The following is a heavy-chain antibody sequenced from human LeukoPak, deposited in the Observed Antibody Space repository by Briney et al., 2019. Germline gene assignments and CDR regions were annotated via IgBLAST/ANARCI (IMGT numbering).Heavy chain of an antibody. CDR3: ARLRSYYDFWSGFGSLEYFQH. V-gene: IGHV4-38-2*01. D-gene: IGHD3-3*01. CDR1: GYSISSGYC. Sequence: PSETLSLTCGVSGYSISSGYCWGWVRQPPGKGLEWIGRIYHSGSTYYNPSLKSRVTISVDTSKNQFSLRLSSVTAADTAVYYCARLRSYYDFWSGFGSLEYFQHWGQGTLVTVSS. J-gene: IGHJ1*01. CDR2: IYHSGST.